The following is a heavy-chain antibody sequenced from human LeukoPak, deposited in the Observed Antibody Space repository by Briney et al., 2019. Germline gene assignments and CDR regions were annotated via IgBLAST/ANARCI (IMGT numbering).Heavy chain of an antibody. V-gene: IGHV4-34*01. J-gene: IGHJ4*02. CDR3: ARQLYGSDY. D-gene: IGHD4-17*01. CDR2: VNHSGYT. CDR1: GVSFSTYY. Sequence: SETLSLTCAVSGVSFSTYYWSWIRQSAEKGLEWIGEVNHSGYTNYNPSLKGRVTISVDTSKNQFSLKLSSVTAADTAVYYCARQLYGSDYWGQGTLVTVSS.